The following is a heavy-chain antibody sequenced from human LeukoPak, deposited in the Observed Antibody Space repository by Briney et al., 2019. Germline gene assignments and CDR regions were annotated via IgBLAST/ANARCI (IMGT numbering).Heavy chain of an antibody. D-gene: IGHD5-18*01. CDR1: GYTFTTYG. Sequence: ASVKVSCKASGYTFTTYGISWVRQAPGQGLEWMGWISTYNGNTEYAQNLQGTVTMTTDTSTSTAYMELRSLRSEDTAVYYCARGGYSYGYNYYYYGMDVWGQGTTVTVSS. V-gene: IGHV1-18*01. J-gene: IGHJ6*02. CDR3: ARGGYSYGYNYYYYGMDV. CDR2: ISTYNGNT.